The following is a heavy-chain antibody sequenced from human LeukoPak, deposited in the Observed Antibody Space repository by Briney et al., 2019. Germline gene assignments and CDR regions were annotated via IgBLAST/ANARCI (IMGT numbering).Heavy chain of an antibody. Sequence: PGGSLRLSCAVSGFIFSHYAMSWVRQAPGKGLEWVSSISGSGDATKYADSVMGRFTISRDNSRNTLSLQMNSLRAEDTAVYYCAKSDCPSDGCKLLNYWGQGTLVTVSS. CDR3: AKSDCPSDGCKLLNY. CDR2: ISGSGDAT. CDR1: GFIFSHYA. D-gene: IGHD3-10*01. V-gene: IGHV3-23*01. J-gene: IGHJ4*02.